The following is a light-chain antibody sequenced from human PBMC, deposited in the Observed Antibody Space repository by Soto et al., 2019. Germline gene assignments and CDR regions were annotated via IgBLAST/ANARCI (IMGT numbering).Light chain of an antibody. CDR3: QQYNNWPLA. J-gene: IGKJ1*01. Sequence: EIVLTQSPGTLSLSPGERATLSCRASQSVSSNYLAWYQQIPGQAPRLLIYGASSRATGIPDRFSGGGSGTDFTLTISRLEPEDFAVYYCQQYNNWPLAFGQGTKVEIK. CDR2: GAS. CDR1: QSVSSNY. V-gene: IGKV3-20*01.